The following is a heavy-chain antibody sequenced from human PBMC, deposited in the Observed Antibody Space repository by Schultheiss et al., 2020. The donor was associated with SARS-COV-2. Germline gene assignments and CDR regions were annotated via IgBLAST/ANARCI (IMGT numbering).Heavy chain of an antibody. CDR1: GFGFDGYA. CDR3: AKDLGYYDFWSGYYTGDACMDV. CDR2: IKGKVDGETT. V-gene: IGHV3-15*01. D-gene: IGHD3-3*01. J-gene: IGHJ6*02. Sequence: GESLKISCRTSGFGFDGYAMSWVRQAPGKGLEWLGRIKGKVDGETTDYAAPVKGRFTISRDNSKNTLYLQMNSLRAEDTAVYYCAKDLGYYDFWSGYYTGDACMDVWGQGTTVTVSS.